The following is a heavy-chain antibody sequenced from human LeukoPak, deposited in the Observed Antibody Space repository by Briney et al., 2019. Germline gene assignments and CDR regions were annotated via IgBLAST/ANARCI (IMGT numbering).Heavy chain of an antibody. CDR3: ARLYYPDRGQWYYYDS. CDR2: IYYSGST. Sequence: PSETLSLTCTVSGASISSSSYYWGWIRQPPGKGLEWIGSIYYSGSTYYNRSLKSRVTILIDTSKKNFSLTLKSVTAADTAIYYCARLYYPDRGQWYYYDSWGQGTLVTVSS. D-gene: IGHD3-16*01. J-gene: IGHJ4*02. V-gene: IGHV4-39*07. CDR1: GASISSSSYY.